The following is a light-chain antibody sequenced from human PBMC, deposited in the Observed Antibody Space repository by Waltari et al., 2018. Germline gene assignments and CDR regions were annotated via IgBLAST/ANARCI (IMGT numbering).Light chain of an antibody. J-gene: IGLJ3*02. CDR3: EAWDDSLSVLV. Sequence: QSVLTQPPSASGTPGQRVTISCSGSISHIGSSYVSWYQQVPGTAPNLLIYRNNQRPSGVPDRFSGSKSGTSASLAISGLRSEDEADYYCEAWDDSLSVLVFGGGTKVTVL. CDR2: RNN. CDR1: ISHIGSSY. V-gene: IGLV1-47*01.